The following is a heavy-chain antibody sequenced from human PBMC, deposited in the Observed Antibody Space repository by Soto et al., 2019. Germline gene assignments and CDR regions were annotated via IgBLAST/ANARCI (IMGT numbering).Heavy chain of an antibody. CDR1: GYTFTSYG. D-gene: IGHD3-3*01. CDR3: ARFKPIFGVVIPPRGWFDP. V-gene: IGHV1-18*01. Sequence: GASVKVSCKASGYTFTSYGISWVRQAPGQGLEWMGWISAYNGNTNYAQKLQGRVTMTTDTSTSTANMELRSLRSDDTAVYYCARFKPIFGVVIPPRGWFDPWGQGTLVTVSS. J-gene: IGHJ5*02. CDR2: ISAYNGNT.